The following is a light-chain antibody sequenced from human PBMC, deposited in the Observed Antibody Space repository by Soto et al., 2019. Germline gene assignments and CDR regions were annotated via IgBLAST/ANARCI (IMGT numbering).Light chain of an antibody. CDR3: QQYDSLPIT. CDR2: GVS. Sequence: EIVLTQSPGTLSLSPGERATLSCRASQSVTGTFLAWYQQKPGQAPRLLIYGVSSRATGFPDRFSGSGSGTDFTFSINSLVVGDFAMYYCQQYDSLPITFGQGTGLEIK. V-gene: IGKV3-20*01. J-gene: IGKJ5*01. CDR1: QSVTGTF.